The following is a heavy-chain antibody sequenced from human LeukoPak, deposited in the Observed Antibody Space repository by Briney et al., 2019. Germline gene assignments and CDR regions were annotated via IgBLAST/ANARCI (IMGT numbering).Heavy chain of an antibody. D-gene: IGHD3-16*01. Sequence: AGGSLRLSCAASGFTFSGYSMNWVRQAPGKGLEWVSSISSSTSSIYYADSVKGRFTISRDNAKNSLYLQMNSLRAEDTAVYYCARDWGGDGVFDYWGQGTLATVSS. CDR2: ISSSTSSI. CDR3: ARDWGGDGVFDY. CDR1: GFTFSGYS. J-gene: IGHJ4*02. V-gene: IGHV3-21*01.